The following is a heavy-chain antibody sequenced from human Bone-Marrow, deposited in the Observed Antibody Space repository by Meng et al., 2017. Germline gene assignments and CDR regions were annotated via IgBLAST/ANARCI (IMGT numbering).Heavy chain of an antibody. CDR1: GYTFTSYA. CDR2: INAGNGNT. Sequence: ASVKVSCKASGYTFTSYAMHWVRQAPGQRLEWMGWINAGNGNTKYSQKFQGRVTITRDTSASTAYMELSSLRSEDTAVYYCARDRIVSQAVFDYWGQGTRVTVSS. CDR3: ARDRIVSQAVFDY. D-gene: IGHD5/OR15-5a*01. J-gene: IGHJ4*02. V-gene: IGHV1-3*01.